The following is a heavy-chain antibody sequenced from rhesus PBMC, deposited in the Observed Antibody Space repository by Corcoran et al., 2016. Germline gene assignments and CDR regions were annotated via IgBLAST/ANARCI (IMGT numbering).Heavy chain of an antibody. CDR3: ARRLGGWSLFDY. Sequence: QVTLKESGPALVKPTQTLTLTCTFSGFSLTTSGMGVGWIRQPPGKALEWLALIYWDDDKRYSTSLKSRLTISKDTSKNHVVLTMTNMDPVDTATYYGARRLGGWSLFDYWGQGVLVTVSS. J-gene: IGHJ4*01. V-gene: IGHV2-174*01. CDR1: GFSLTTSGMG. CDR2: IYWDDDK. D-gene: IGHD2-39*02.